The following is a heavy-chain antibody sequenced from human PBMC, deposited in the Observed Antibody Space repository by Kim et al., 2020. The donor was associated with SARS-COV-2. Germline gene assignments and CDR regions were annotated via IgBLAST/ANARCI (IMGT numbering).Heavy chain of an antibody. Sequence: GGSLRLSCTASGLTFDSHWMSWVRQAPGKGLEWVASIKQDGSEKQYVDSVKGRFTIFRDNAKKSLFMEMNSLRVEDTAMYYCARGRVGCAYWGQGTLGTVSS. D-gene: IGHD2-15*01. V-gene: IGHV3-7*01. CDR3: ARGRVGCAY. CDR2: IKQDGSEK. CDR1: GLTFDSHW. J-gene: IGHJ4*02.